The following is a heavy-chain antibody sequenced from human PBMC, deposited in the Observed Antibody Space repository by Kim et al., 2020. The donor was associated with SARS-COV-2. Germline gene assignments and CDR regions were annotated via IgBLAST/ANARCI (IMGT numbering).Heavy chain of an antibody. D-gene: IGHD3-22*01. CDR1: GGSFSGYY. V-gene: IGHV4-34*01. J-gene: IGHJ4*02. CDR2: INHSGST. CDR3: ARGQGYYDSSGSY. Sequence: SETLSLTCAVYGGSFSGYYWSWIRQPPGKGLEWIGEINHSGSTNYNPSLKSRVTISVDTSKNQFSLKLSSVTAADTAVYYCARGQGYYDSSGSYWGQGTLVTVSS.